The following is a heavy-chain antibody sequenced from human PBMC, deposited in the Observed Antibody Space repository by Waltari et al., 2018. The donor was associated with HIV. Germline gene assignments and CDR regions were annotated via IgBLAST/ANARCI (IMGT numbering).Heavy chain of an antibody. CDR3: TSEEDYGSGSHFDY. CDR2: IKTKGDGGAT. CDR1: GFTLNSVW. Sequence: EVQLVESGGDLLKPGGCLRLSCAASGFTLNSVWMSWVRQAPGKGLEWVGRIKTKGDGGATDYAAAVKGRFTISRDDTKNTVYLQMNSRKIEDTAVYYCTSEEDYGSGSHFDYWGQGTLVTVSS. J-gene: IGHJ4*02. D-gene: IGHD3-10*01. V-gene: IGHV3-15*01.